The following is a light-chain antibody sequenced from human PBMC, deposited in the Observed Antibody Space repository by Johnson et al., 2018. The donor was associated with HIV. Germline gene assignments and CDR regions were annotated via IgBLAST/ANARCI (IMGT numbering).Light chain of an antibody. CDR3: GTWANSLSAV. J-gene: IGLJ1*01. CDR2: END. Sequence: QSVLTQPPSVSAAPGQKVTISCSGSTSNIGNNYVSWYQQLPGTAPRLLIYENDKRPSGIPDRFSGSKSGTSAPLGITGLQTGDEADYYCGTWANSLSAVFGTGTKVTVL. V-gene: IGLV1-51*02. CDR1: TSNIGNNY.